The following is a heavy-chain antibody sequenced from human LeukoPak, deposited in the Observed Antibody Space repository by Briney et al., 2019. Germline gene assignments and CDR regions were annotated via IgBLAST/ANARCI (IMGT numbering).Heavy chain of an antibody. CDR2: IFDAGRT. D-gene: IGHD6-19*01. J-gene: IGHJ4*02. V-gene: IGHV3-53*01. Sequence: GGSLPLSCPASGFTLSDTYMSWVRQAAGKGWEWVSTIFDAGRTTYGDSVKGRFTVSRDTYKNKLFLQMKSLRADDTAVYYCAGATKWLAHDFWGQGTLVTVS. CDR3: AGATKWLAHDF. CDR1: GFTLSDTY.